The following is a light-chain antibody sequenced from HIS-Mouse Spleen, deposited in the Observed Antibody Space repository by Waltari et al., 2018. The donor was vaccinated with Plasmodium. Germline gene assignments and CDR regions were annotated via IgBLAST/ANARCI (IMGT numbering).Light chain of an antibody. CDR3: QAWDSSTAVV. CDR1: KLGDKY. J-gene: IGLJ2*01. CDR2: QDS. V-gene: IGLV3-1*01. Sequence: SYELTQPPSVSVSPGQTASITCSGDKLGDKYACWYQQKPGQSPVLVIHQDSKRPSGIPGRFSGSTSGNTTTLTISGTQAMDEADYYCQAWDSSTAVVFGGGTKLTVL.